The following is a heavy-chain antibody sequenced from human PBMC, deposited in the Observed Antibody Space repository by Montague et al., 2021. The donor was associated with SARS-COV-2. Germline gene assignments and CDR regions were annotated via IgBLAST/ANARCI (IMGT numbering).Heavy chain of an antibody. V-gene: IGHV3-7*03. Sequence: SLRLSCAASGFTFSQYWMSWVRQAPGKELEWVANINQGGSEIYLVDSLKGRFSISRDNAKNSLYLQVNSLRAEDTAVYYCAGLGMLASGPNWFDPWGQGTLVTVSS. J-gene: IGHJ5*02. CDR1: GFTFSQYW. CDR2: INQGGSEI. D-gene: IGHD7-27*01. CDR3: AGLGMLASGPNWFDP.